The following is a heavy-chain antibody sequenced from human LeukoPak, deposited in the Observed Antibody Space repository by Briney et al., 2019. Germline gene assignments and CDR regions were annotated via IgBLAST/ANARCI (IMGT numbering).Heavy chain of an antibody. J-gene: IGHJ4*02. CDR3: VRSASGNYGLFDY. Sequence: GGSLRLSCTGSRFTFSSYWMHWVRQVPGKGLVWVSRINSDRSTSTTNYADSVEGRFTISRDNAKNTLYLQMNSLRAEDTAVYYCVRSASGNYGLFDYWGQGTLVTVSS. V-gene: IGHV3-74*01. D-gene: IGHD1-26*01. CDR1: RFTFSSYW. CDR2: INSDRSTSTT.